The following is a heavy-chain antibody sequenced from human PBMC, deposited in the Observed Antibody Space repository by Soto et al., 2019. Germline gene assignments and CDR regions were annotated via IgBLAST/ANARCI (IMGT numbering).Heavy chain of an antibody. CDR3: ARGTGDYDFWSGYHATDYFDY. Sequence: GGSLRFSCAASGFTFSSYSMNWVRQAPGKGLEWVSSITSSSSYIYYADLLKGRFTISRDNAKKSLYLQMNSLRAEDTAVYFCARGTGDYDFWSGYHATDYFDYWGQGTLVTVSS. V-gene: IGHV3-21*01. J-gene: IGHJ4*02. CDR1: GFTFSSYS. CDR2: ITSSSSYI. D-gene: IGHD3-3*01.